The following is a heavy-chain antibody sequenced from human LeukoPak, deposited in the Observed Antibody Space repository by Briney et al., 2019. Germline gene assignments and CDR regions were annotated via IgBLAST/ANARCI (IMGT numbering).Heavy chain of an antibody. Sequence: GGSLKISCKGSGYSFTNYWIGWVRQMPGKGLEWMGIIYPGDSDTRYSPSFQGQVTISADKSIRTAYLQWSSLKASDTAMYYCARGNYGSGSYYNVAFDYWGQGTLVTVSS. D-gene: IGHD3-10*01. V-gene: IGHV5-51*01. J-gene: IGHJ4*02. CDR3: ARGNYGSGSYYNVAFDY. CDR2: IYPGDSDT. CDR1: GYSFTNYW.